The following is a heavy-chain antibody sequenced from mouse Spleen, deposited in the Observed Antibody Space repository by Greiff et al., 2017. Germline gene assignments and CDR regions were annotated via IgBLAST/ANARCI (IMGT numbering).Heavy chain of an antibody. D-gene: IGHD3-1*01. CDR3: ARRGLRGYFDY. Sequence: EVKLVESGGGLVKLGGSLKLSCAASGFTFSSYAMSWVRQTPEKRLEWVATISSGGGNTYYPDSVKGRFTISRDNAKNTLYLQMSSLKSEDTAMYYCARRGLRGYFDYWGQGTTLTVSS. J-gene: IGHJ2*01. CDR2: ISSGGGNT. CDR1: GFTFSSYA. V-gene: IGHV5-9*04.